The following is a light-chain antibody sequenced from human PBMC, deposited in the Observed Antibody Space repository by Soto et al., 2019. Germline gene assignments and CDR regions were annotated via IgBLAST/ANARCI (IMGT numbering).Light chain of an antibody. Sequence: DIQMNQSPSTLSASVGYTFTITCRASQSISWLAWYQQKPGKAPKLLIYAASTLQSGVPSRFSGSGSGTDFTLTISCLQSEDFATYYCQQYYSYPRTFGQGTMVDIK. CDR2: AAS. V-gene: IGKV1-5*01. CDR3: QQYYSYPRT. J-gene: IGKJ1*01. CDR1: QSISW.